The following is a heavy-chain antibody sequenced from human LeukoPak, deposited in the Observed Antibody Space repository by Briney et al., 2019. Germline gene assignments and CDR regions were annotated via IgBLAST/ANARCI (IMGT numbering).Heavy chain of an antibody. J-gene: IGHJ4*02. CDR1: GIIVSNSY. CDR3: ARGGGAYCGDDCYRTFDY. V-gene: IGHV3-66*01. Sequence: GGSLRLSCVASGIIVSNSYMSWVRQAPGKGLEWVSVFYSGGSTYYADSVKGRFTISRDTSKNTLYLQMNSLRAEDTAVYYCARGGGAYCGDDCYRTFDYWGQGTLVTVSS. CDR2: FYSGGST. D-gene: IGHD2-21*02.